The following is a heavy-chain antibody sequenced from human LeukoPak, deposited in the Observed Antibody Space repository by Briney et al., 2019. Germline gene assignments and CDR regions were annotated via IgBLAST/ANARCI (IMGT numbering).Heavy chain of an antibody. Sequence: SGGSLRLSCAASGFTFTTYAVSWVRQAPGKGLEWVSAISASGDSTFYADSVKGRFTISRDNSKNTLYLQMGSLRAEDMAVYYCARVTGYSSSWHDAFDIWGQGTMVTVSS. D-gene: IGHD6-13*01. J-gene: IGHJ3*02. CDR2: ISASGDST. CDR1: GFTFTTYA. V-gene: IGHV3-23*01. CDR3: ARVTGYSSSWHDAFDI.